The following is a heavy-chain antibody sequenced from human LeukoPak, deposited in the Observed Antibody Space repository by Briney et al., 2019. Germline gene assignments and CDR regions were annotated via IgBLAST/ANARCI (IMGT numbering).Heavy chain of an antibody. CDR1: GFTFSNYA. Sequence: GGSLRLSCAASGFTFSNYAMSWVRQAPGKGREWVSAISRNGETTYYADSVKGRFTISRDNSKNTLYLQMNSLRAEDTAVYYCAKDSNWGTYWGQGALVTVSS. V-gene: IGHV3-23*01. CDR3: AKDSNWGTY. J-gene: IGHJ4*02. CDR2: ISRNGETT. D-gene: IGHD7-27*01.